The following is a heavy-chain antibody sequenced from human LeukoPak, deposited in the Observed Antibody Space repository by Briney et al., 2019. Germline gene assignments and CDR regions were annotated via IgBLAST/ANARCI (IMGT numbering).Heavy chain of an antibody. V-gene: IGHV3-33*01. CDR1: GFTFSSYG. Sequence: PGGSLRLSCAASGFTFSSYGMHWVRQAPGKGLEWVAVIWYDGSSKYYADSVKGRFTISRDNSKNTLYLQMNSLRAEDTAVYYCARDLRSGRLDYWGQGTLVTVSS. J-gene: IGHJ4*02. CDR2: IWYDGSSK. CDR3: ARDLRSGRLDY. D-gene: IGHD2-15*01.